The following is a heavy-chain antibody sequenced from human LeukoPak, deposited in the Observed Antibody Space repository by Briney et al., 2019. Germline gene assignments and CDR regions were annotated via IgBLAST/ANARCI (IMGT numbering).Heavy chain of an antibody. V-gene: IGHV4-39*01. Sequence: IPSQTLAITCTVSGGSISSGSFYWGWIRQPPGKGLEWIGSIYYRGSTFYNPSLTSRVTMSVDTPKNQLSLRLSSVTAADTAVYYCASFFEWATLYKTVAGTAFDYWGQGTLVTVSS. CDR2: IYYRGST. CDR3: ASFFEWATLYKTVAGTAFDY. CDR1: GGSISSGSFY. J-gene: IGHJ4*02. D-gene: IGHD6-19*01.